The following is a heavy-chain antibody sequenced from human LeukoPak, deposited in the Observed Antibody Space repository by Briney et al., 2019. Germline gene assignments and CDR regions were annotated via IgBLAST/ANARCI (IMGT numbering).Heavy chain of an antibody. CDR3: ARDRIAAAGTS. CDR1: EFTFSTYC. J-gene: IGHJ5*02. Sequence: GGSLRLSCAASEFTFSTYCMHWVRQAPGKGLVWVSRINSDGTNTDYADSVKGRFTISRDNAKNSLYLQMNSLRAEDTAVYYCARDRIAAAGTSWGQGTLVTVSS. CDR2: INSDGTNT. D-gene: IGHD6-13*01. V-gene: IGHV3-74*01.